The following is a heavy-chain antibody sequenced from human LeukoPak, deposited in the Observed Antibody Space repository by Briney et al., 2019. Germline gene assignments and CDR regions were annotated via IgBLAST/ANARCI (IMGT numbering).Heavy chain of an antibody. CDR1: GYTFTRYD. V-gene: IGHV1-8*01. D-gene: IGHD2-2*01. Sequence: ASVKVSCKASGYTFTRYDIKCVRQATGQGLEWMGWMNPNSGNTGYAQKFQGRVTMTRNTPISTAYMELSSLRSEDTAVYYCARAVPRYYMDVWGKGTTVTVSS. CDR2: MNPNSGNT. J-gene: IGHJ6*03. CDR3: ARAVPRYYMDV.